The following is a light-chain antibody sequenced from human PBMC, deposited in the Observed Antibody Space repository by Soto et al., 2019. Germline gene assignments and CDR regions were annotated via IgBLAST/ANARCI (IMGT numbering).Light chain of an antibody. CDR2: DAS. J-gene: IGKJ1*01. CDR3: QQYNSYPS. Sequence: DIQMTQSPSTLSASVGDRVTITCRASQSISSWLAWYQQKPGKAPKLLIYDASSLASGGPSMFSGSGSGTEFPLTISSLQPDHFATYYCQQYNSYPSLGQGTKVEIK. V-gene: IGKV1-5*01. CDR1: QSISSW.